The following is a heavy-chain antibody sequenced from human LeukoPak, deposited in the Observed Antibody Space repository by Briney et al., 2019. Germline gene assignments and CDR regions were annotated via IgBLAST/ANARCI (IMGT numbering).Heavy chain of an antibody. V-gene: IGHV3-23*01. CDR3: AKGSGSGWYGWFDP. Sequence: PGGSLRLSCAASGFTFSTYAMSWVRQAPGKGLEWVSALTNSGGSGGVTYYADSVKGRFTISRDNSRNTLYLQMNSLRAEDTAVYYCAKGSGSGWYGWFDPWGQGTLVTVSS. CDR2: LTNSGGSGGVT. CDR1: GFTFSTYA. J-gene: IGHJ5*02. D-gene: IGHD6-19*01.